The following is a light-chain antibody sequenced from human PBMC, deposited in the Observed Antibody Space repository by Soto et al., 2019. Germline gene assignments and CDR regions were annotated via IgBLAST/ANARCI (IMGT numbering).Light chain of an antibody. CDR3: CSYTSSSTHV. J-gene: IGLJ1*01. CDR2: DVN. V-gene: IGLV2-14*03. Sequence: QSALIQPASVSGSPGQSITISCTGTSSDVGGYNFVSWYQQHPGKVPKLMIFDVNRRPSGVSDRFSGSKSGNTASLTISGLQAEDECDYYCCSYTSSSTHVFGSGTKLTVL. CDR1: SSDVGGYNF.